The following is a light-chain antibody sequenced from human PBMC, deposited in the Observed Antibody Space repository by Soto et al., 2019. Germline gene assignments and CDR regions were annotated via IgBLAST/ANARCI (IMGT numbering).Light chain of an antibody. CDR2: GAS. CDR3: QQGHNLPLT. J-gene: IGKJ2*01. Sequence: EIVMTQSPATLSLSPGERAALSCRASQSINSELAWYQQKPGQPPMLLIYGASTRATGVPARFTGSESGSEYTLTISGLQSEDFAVYYCQQGHNLPLTFGQGTMLEI. CDR1: QSINSE. V-gene: IGKV3-15*01.